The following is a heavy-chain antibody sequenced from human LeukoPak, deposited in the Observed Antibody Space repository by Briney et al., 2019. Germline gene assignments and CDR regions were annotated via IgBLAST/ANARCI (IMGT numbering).Heavy chain of an antibody. J-gene: IGHJ4*02. CDR1: GFTFSSYW. CDR2: ISGDGSGT. D-gene: IGHD2/OR15-2a*01. CDR3: ARELSAGD. V-gene: IGHV3-74*01. Sequence: GGSLRLSCAASGFTFSSYWMHWVRQAPGKGLVWVSRISGDGSGTFYADSVKGRFTISRDNAKTTLYLQMNSLRAEDAAVYYCARELSAGDWGQGTLVTVSS.